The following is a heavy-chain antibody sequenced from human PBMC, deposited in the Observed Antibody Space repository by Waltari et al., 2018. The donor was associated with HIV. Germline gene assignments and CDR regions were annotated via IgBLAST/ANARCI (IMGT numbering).Heavy chain of an antibody. CDR3: AKGRMTTDY. V-gene: IGHV3-49*03. J-gene: IGHJ4*02. CDR1: GFTLGAYA. CDR2: IRSKAYGGTT. Sequence: EVQLVESGGGLVQPGRSLRVSGTASGFTLGAYAMSLFRQAPGKGLEWVGCIRSKAYGGTTEYAASVKGRFTISRDDSKSIAYLQMDSLQTEDTAVYYCAKGRMTTDYWGQGTLVTVSS. D-gene: IGHD4-17*01.